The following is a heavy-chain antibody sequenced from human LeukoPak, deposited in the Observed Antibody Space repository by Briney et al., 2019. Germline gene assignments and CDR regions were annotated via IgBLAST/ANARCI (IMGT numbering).Heavy chain of an antibody. CDR3: ARRPGRG. CDR2: IIPINGIV. J-gene: IGHJ4*02. CDR1: GDTFSTFS. Sequence: GASVKVSCKGFGDTFSTFSISWVRQAPGQGLEWMGRIIPINGIVNYAQKFQGRVTITADKSTSTAFMELSTLTSDDTAIYYCARRPGRGWGQGTLVTVS. D-gene: IGHD1-26*01. V-gene: IGHV1-69*02.